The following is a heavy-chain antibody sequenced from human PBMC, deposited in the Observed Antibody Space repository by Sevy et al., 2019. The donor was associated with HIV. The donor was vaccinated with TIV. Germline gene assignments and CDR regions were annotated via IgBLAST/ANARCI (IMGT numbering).Heavy chain of an antibody. V-gene: IGHV4-34*01. CDR3: ARSPPVVVVPGAPSWFDP. CDR1: DGSFSGYY. D-gene: IGHD2-2*01. Sequence: SETLSLTCAVHDGSFSGYYWNWIRQLPGKGLEWIGEVNESGITYYNPSLKSRVTISVDTSKKQFSLKLNSVTAVDSAVYFCARSPPVVVVPGAPSWFDPWGQGTLVTVSS. CDR2: VNESGIT. J-gene: IGHJ5*02.